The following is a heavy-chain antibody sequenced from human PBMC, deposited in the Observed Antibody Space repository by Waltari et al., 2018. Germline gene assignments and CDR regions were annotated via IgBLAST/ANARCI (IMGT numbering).Heavy chain of an antibody. D-gene: IGHD5-12*01. Sequence: QVQLVQSGAEVKKPGASVKVSCKASGYTFTSYDINWVRQATGQGLEWMGWMNPNSGNTGHSQKFQGRVTMTRNTSISTAYMELSSLRSEDTAVYYCARVPPGFKSGYDSRFAFDIWGQGTMVTVSS. CDR3: ARVPPGFKSGYDSRFAFDI. J-gene: IGHJ3*02. CDR2: MNPNSGNT. CDR1: GYTFTSYD. V-gene: IGHV1-8*01.